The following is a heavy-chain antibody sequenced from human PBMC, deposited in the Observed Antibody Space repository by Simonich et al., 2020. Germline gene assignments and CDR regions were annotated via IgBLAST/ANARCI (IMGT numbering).Heavy chain of an antibody. CDR1: GYTFTGYY. J-gene: IGHJ4*02. CDR3: ARVNYDSSGYYYAYYFDY. D-gene: IGHD3-22*01. CDR2: INPNSGGK. Sequence: QVQLVQSGAEVKKPGASVKVSCKASGYTFTGYYMHWVPQAPGQGLEWMGRINPNSGGKNYAQKFQGRVTMTRDTSISTAYMELSRLRSDDTAVYYCARVNYDSSGYYYAYYFDYWGQGTLVTVSS. V-gene: IGHV1-2*06.